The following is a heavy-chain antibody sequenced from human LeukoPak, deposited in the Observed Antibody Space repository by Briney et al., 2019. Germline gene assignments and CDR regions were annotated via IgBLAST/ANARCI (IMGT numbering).Heavy chain of an antibody. J-gene: IGHJ4*02. D-gene: IGHD4-17*01. Sequence: GGSLRLSCAASGFTFSSYDMHWVRQAPGKGLEWVAVIYYDGSHKNYVDSVKGRFTISRDNSKNTLYLQMNSLRAEDTAVYYCARAYVDYRDSEPLDSWGQGTLVTVSS. V-gene: IGHV3-33*01. CDR2: IYYDGSHK. CDR3: ARAYVDYRDSEPLDS. CDR1: GFTFSSYD.